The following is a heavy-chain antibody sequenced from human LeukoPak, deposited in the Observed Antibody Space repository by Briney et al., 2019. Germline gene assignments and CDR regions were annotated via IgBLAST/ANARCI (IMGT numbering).Heavy chain of an antibody. V-gene: IGHV3-30*02. Sequence: GGSLRLSCAASGFTFSRFGMHWVRQAPGKGLEWVTFINYDGSKEYYADSVKGRFTISRDNSKNTLYLQMNSLRAEDTAVYYCATDPDYFDYWGQGTLVTVSS. J-gene: IGHJ4*02. CDR1: GFTFSRFG. CDR3: ATDPDYFDY. CDR2: INYDGSKE.